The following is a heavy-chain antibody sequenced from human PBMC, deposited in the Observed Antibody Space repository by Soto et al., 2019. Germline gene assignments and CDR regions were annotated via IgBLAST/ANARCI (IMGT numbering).Heavy chain of an antibody. V-gene: IGHV5-10-1*01. D-gene: IGHD3-3*01. CDR1: GYNFTSYW. CDR2: IDPTYSFT. J-gene: IGHJ6*02. Sequence: GESLKISCKGSGYNFTSYWIIWGRQMPGKGLEWMGNIDPTYSFTNYSPSFQGHVTIPTDKSMSPAYLQWGTLKASDTAMYYCARRGYDFWSGLDVWGQGTTVTVSS. CDR3: ARRGYDFWSGLDV.